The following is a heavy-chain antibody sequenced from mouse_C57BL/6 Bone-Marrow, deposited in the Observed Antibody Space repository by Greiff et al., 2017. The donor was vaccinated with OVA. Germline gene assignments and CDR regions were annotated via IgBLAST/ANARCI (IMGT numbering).Heavy chain of an antibody. J-gene: IGHJ1*03. CDR3: AKKHYYGSSYDWYFDV. V-gene: IGHV2-5*01. CDR2: LWSGGSS. Sequence: QVQLQQSGPGLVQPSQSLSIPCTVSGFSLTSYGVHWVRQSPGKGLEWLGVLWSGGSSTYNAAFMSRLSITKDNSKSQVFFKLNRLQADDTAIYYCAKKHYYGSSYDWYFDVWGTGTTVTVSS. D-gene: IGHD1-1*01. CDR1: GFSLTSYG.